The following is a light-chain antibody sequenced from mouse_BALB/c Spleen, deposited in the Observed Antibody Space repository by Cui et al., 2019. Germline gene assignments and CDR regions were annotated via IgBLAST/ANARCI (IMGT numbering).Light chain of an antibody. CDR1: PCVSSSY. V-gene: IGKV4-79*01. CDR2: STS. Sequence: VLTHSPALMSASPGEKCTLTCSARPCVSSSYLYWYQQKPGSSPKLWIYSTSNLASGVPARFSGSRSGTSYSLTISSMEAEDTASYFCHQWSSYPPTFGGGTKLEIK. J-gene: IGKJ1*01. CDR3: HQWSSYPPT.